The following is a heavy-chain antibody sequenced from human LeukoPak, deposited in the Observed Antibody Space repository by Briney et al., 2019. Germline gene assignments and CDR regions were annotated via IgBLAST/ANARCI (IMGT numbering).Heavy chain of an antibody. CDR3: AKGPGGYSSGWYFDY. Sequence: QPGGSLRLSCAASGFTFSSYGMHWVRQAPGKGLEWVAFIRYDGSNKYYADSVKGRSTISRDNSKNTLYLQMNSLRAEDTAVYYCAKGPGGYSSGWYFDYWGQGTLVTVSS. V-gene: IGHV3-30*02. J-gene: IGHJ4*02. CDR2: IRYDGSNK. D-gene: IGHD6-19*01. CDR1: GFTFSSYG.